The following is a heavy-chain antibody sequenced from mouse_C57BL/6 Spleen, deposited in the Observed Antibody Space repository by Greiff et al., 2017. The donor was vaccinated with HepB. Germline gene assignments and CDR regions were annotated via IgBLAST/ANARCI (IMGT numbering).Heavy chain of an antibody. CDR2: IYPSDSET. D-gene: IGHD2-2*01. V-gene: IGHV1-61*01. CDR3: ARRGGYPHAMDY. CDR1: GYTFTSYW. Sequence: VQLQQPGAELVRPGSSVKLSCKASGYTFTSYWMDWVKQRPGQGLEWIGNIYPSDSETHYNQKFKDKATLTVDKSSSTAYMQLSSLTSEDSAVYYCARRGGYPHAMDYWGQGTSVTVSS. J-gene: IGHJ4*01.